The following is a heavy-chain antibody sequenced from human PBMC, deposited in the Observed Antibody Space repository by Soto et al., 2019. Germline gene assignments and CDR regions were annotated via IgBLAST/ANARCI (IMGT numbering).Heavy chain of an antibody. Sequence: EVQLVESGGGLVQPGGSLRLSCAASGVTVSSNYMSWVRQAPGKGLEWVSVIYSGGSTYYADSVKGRFTISRDNSKNTLYVQMDSLRAEDTAVYSCARHGYGGGYFDCWGQGTLVTVSS. D-gene: IGHD5-12*01. J-gene: IGHJ4*02. CDR3: ARHGYGGGYFDC. V-gene: IGHV3-66*04. CDR2: IYSGGST. CDR1: GVTVSSNY.